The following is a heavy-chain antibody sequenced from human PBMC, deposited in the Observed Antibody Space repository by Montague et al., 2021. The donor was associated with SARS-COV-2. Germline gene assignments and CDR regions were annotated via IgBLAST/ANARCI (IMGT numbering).Heavy chain of an antibody. CDR2: IDWDDDK. Sequence: PALVKPTQTLTLTCTFSGFSLSTSGMCVSWIRQPPGKALEWLARIDWDDDKYYSTSLKSRLTITKDTSKNQVVLIMTNMDPVDTATYYCAHSPISLVRGIIPNWFDSWGQGTLVTVSS. D-gene: IGHD3-10*01. CDR3: AHSPISLVRGIIPNWFDS. J-gene: IGHJ5*01. CDR1: GFSLSTSGMC. V-gene: IGHV2-70*12.